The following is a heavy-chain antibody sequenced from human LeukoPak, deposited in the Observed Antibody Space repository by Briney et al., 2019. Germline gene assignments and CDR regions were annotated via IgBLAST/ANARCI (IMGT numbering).Heavy chain of an antibody. J-gene: IGHJ3*02. CDR1: GYTFTGYY. CDR2: INPNSGGT. Sequence: ASVKLSCKASGYTFTGYYMHWVRQAPGQGLEWMGWINPNSGGTNYAQKFQGRVTMTRDTSISTAYMELSRLRSDDTAVYYCARVQAGYYGSGSYPDAFDIWGQGTMVTVSS. CDR3: ARVQAGYYGSGSYPDAFDI. V-gene: IGHV1-2*02. D-gene: IGHD3-10*01.